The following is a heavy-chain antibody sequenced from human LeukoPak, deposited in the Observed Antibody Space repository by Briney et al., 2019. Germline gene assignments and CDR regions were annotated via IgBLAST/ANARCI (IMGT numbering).Heavy chain of an antibody. Sequence: SETLSLTCAVYGGSFSGYYWSWIRQPPGKGLEWIGEINHSGSTNYNPSLKSRVTISVDTSKNQFSLKLSSVTAADTAVYYCAREAARGYYDSSDYSVHEPFDYWGQGTLVTVSS. CDR3: AREAARGYYDSSDYSVHEPFDY. D-gene: IGHD3-22*01. CDR2: INHSGST. V-gene: IGHV4-34*01. J-gene: IGHJ4*02. CDR1: GGSFSGYY.